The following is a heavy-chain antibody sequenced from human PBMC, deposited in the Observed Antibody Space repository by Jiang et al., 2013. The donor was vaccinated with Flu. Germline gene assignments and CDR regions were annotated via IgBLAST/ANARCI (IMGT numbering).Heavy chain of an antibody. J-gene: IGHJ5*02. Sequence: SVSISCKASGYTFSAYNIHWVRQAPGQGLEWMGMINPRGGGTSYPQKFQGRVAMTSDTSTSTFSMELSGLRSEDTAVYYCAREGEYVASTGDFWFDPWGQGTLVTVSS. D-gene: IGHD3-9*01. CDR2: INPRGGGT. CDR3: AREGEYVASTGDFWFDP. V-gene: IGHV1-46*03. CDR1: GYTFSAYN.